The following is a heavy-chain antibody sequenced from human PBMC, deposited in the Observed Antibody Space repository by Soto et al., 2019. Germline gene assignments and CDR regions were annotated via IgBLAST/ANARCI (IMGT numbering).Heavy chain of an antibody. Sequence: EVQLVESGGGLVQPGGSLRLSCAASGFTFSSYEMNWVRQAPGKGLEWVSYISSSGSTIYYADSVKGRFTISRDNAKNSLYLQMNSLRAEDTAVYYCARDDWEKWEQTTFDYWGQGTLVTVSS. D-gene: IGHD1-26*01. J-gene: IGHJ4*02. CDR2: ISSSGSTI. CDR3: ARDDWEKWEQTTFDY. CDR1: GFTFSSYE. V-gene: IGHV3-48*03.